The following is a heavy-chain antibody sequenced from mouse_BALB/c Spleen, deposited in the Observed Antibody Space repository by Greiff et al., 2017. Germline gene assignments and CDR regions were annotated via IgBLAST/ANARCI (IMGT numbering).Heavy chain of an antibody. CDR1: GYSITSGYY. CDR2: ISYDGSN. J-gene: IGHJ4*01. V-gene: IGHV3-6*02. Sequence: VQLQQSGPGLVKPSQSLSLTCSVTGYSITSGYYWNWIRQFPGNKLEWMGYISYDGSNNYNPSLKNRISITRDTSKNQFFLKLNSVTTEDTATYYCARGITTVVAMDYWGQGTSVTVSS. D-gene: IGHD1-1*01. CDR3: ARGITTVVAMDY.